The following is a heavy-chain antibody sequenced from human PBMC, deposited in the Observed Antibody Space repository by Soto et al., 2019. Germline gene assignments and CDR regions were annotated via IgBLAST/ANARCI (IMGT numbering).Heavy chain of an antibody. J-gene: IGHJ5*02. D-gene: IGHD3-3*01. V-gene: IGHV1-18*01. CDR3: ARAITIFGVGAPGWFDP. CDR2: ISAYNGNT. CDR1: GYTFTSYG. Sequence: ASVKVSCKASGYTFTSYGISWVRQAPGQGLEWMGWISAYNGNTNYAQKLQGRVTMTTDTSTSTAYMELRSLRSDDTAVYYCARAITIFGVGAPGWFDPWGQGTLVTVSS.